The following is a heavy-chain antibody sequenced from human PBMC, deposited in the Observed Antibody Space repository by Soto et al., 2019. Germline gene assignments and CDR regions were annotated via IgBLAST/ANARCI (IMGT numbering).Heavy chain of an antibody. D-gene: IGHD2-21*02. V-gene: IGHV4-39*01. CDR3: ARTGYCGGDCPYYFDY. Sequence: PSETLSLTCTVSGGSISSSSYYWGWIRQPPGKGLEWIGSIYYSGSTYYNPSLKSRVTISVDTSKNQFSLKLSSVTAADTAVYYRARTGYCGGDCPYYFDYWGQGTLVTVSS. J-gene: IGHJ4*02. CDR1: GGSISSSSYY. CDR2: IYYSGST.